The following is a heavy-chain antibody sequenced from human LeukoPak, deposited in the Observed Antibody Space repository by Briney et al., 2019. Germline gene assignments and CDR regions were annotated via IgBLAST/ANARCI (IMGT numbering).Heavy chain of an antibody. Sequence: PSQTLSLTCTVSGGSISSGSYYWSWIRQPAGKGLEWIGRIYTSGTTNYNPSLKSRVTISVDTSKNHFSLKLSSVTAADTAVYYCARQENDFWSGSDSWGQGTLVTVSS. V-gene: IGHV4-61*02. J-gene: IGHJ4*02. CDR2: IYTSGTT. CDR1: GGSISSGSYY. D-gene: IGHD3-3*01. CDR3: ARQENDFWSGSDS.